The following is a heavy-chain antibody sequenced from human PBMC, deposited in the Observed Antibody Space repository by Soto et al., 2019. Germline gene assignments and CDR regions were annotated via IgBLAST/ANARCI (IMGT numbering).Heavy chain of an antibody. CDR2: INSDGSST. CDR3: ARTPGVDTAMVTFDY. V-gene: IGHV3-74*01. CDR1: GFTFSSYW. Sequence: GSLRLSCAASGFTFSSYWMHWVRQAPGKGLVWVSRINSDGSSTSYADSVKGRFTISRDNAKNTLYLQMNSLRAEDTAVYYCARTPGVDTAMVTFDYWGQGTLVTVSS. D-gene: IGHD5-18*01. J-gene: IGHJ4*02.